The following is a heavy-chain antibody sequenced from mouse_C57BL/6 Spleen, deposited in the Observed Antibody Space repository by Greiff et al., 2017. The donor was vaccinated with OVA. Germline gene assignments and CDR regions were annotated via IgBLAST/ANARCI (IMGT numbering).Heavy chain of an antibody. CDR2: IYPGSGNT. Sequence: VKLVESGAELVRPGASVKLSCKASGYTFTDYYINWVKQRPGQGLEWIARIYPGSGNTYYNEKFKGKATLTAEKSSSTAYMQLSSLTSEDSAVYFCARDDGPLAYWGQGTLVTVSA. D-gene: IGHD2-3*01. CDR3: ARDDGPLAY. V-gene: IGHV1-76*01. CDR1: GYTFTDYY. J-gene: IGHJ3*01.